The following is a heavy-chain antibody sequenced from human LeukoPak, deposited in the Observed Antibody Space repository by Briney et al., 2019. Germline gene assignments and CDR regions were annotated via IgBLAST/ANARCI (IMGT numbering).Heavy chain of an antibody. D-gene: IGHD1-26*01. CDR1: GFTFSTYT. CDR2: ISSSSSYI. Sequence: GGSLRLSCAASGFTFSTYTMNWVRQAPAKGLEWVSSISSSSSYIYHADSVKGRFTISRDNAKNSLSLQMNSLRVEDTAVYYCTRGSVGAAGLDHFDYWGQGTLVTVSS. CDR3: TRGSVGAAGLDHFDY. J-gene: IGHJ4*02. V-gene: IGHV3-21*01.